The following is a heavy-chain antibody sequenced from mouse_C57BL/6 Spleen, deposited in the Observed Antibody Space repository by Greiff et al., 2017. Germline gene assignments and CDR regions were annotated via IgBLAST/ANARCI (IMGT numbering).Heavy chain of an antibody. CDR3: ASMVTTGAMDY. Sequence: DVKLQESGPGLVKPSQSLSLTCSVTGYSITSGYYWNWIRQFPGNKLEWMGYISYDGSNNYNPSLKNRISITRDTSKNQFFLKLNSVTTEDTATYYCASMVTTGAMDYWGQGTSVTVSS. V-gene: IGHV3-6*01. CDR2: ISYDGSN. CDR1: GYSITSGYY. J-gene: IGHJ4*01. D-gene: IGHD2-2*01.